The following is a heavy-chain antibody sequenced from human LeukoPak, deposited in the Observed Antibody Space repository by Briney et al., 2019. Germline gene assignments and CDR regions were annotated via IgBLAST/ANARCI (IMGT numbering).Heavy chain of an antibody. CDR3: ARGTMVQGVITSTPVEDY. D-gene: IGHD3-10*01. CDR1: GYTFTSYG. V-gene: IGHV1-18*01. CDR2: ISAYNGNT. J-gene: IGHJ4*02. Sequence: ASVKVSCKASGYTFTSYGISWVRQAPGQGLEWMGWISAYNGNTNYAQKLQGRVTMTTDTSTSTAYMELRSLRSDDTAVYYCARGTMVQGVITSTPVEDYWGQGTLVTVSS.